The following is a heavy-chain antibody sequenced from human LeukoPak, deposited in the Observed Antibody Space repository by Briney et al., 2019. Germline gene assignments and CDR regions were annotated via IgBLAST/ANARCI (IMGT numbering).Heavy chain of an antibody. J-gene: IGHJ4*02. CDR1: GFTFSSYW. D-gene: IGHD5-18*01. V-gene: IGHV3-20*04. CDR3: ARRQLWLDY. Sequence: PGGSLRLSCAASGFTFSSYWMSWVRQAPGKGLEWVSGINWNGGSTGYADSVKGRFTISRDNAKNSLYLQMNSLRAEDTAVYYCARRQLWLDYWGQGILVTVSS. CDR2: INWNGGST.